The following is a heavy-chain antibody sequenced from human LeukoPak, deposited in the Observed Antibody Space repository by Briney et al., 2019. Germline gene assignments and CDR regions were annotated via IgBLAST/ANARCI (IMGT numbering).Heavy chain of an antibody. CDR1: GFTYSSYG. V-gene: IGHV3-33*01. CDR2: IWYDGSNK. D-gene: IGHD3-10*01. Sequence: GGSLRLSCAASGFTYSSYGMHWVRQAPGKGLEWVAVIWYDGSNKYYADSVKGRFAISRDNSKNTLYLQMNSLRAEDTAVYYCARECPWTMVRGVITNDAFDIWGQGTMVTVSS. J-gene: IGHJ3*02. CDR3: ARECPWTMVRGVITNDAFDI.